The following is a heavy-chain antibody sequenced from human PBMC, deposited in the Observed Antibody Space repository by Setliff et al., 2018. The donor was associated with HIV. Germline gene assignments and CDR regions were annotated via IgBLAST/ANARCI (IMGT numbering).Heavy chain of an antibody. CDR3: ARSPSYRSSWEYYFDY. CDR2: IYYSGST. CDR1: GDSINSGNYY. D-gene: IGHD6-13*01. V-gene: IGHV4-30-4*08. J-gene: IGHJ4*02. Sequence: PSETLSLTCTVSGDSINSGNYYWSWIRQHPGKGLEWIGYIYYSGSTYYSPSLKSRVTISVDTSNQFSLKLSSVTAADAAVYYCARSPSYRSSWEYYFDYWGQGILVTVSS.